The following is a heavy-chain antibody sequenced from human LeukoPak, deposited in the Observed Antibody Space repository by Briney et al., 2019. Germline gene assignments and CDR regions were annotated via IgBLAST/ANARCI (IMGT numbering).Heavy chain of an antibody. CDR1: GGSISSYY. D-gene: IGHD3-9*01. Sequence: PSETLSLTCTVSGGSISSYYWSWIRQPAGKGLEWIGRIYTSGSTNYNPSLKSRVTMSVDTSKNQFSLKLSSVTAADTAVYYCARDSYDILTGIGAFDIWGQGTMVTVSS. CDR2: IYTSGST. V-gene: IGHV4-4*07. CDR3: ARDSYDILTGIGAFDI. J-gene: IGHJ3*02.